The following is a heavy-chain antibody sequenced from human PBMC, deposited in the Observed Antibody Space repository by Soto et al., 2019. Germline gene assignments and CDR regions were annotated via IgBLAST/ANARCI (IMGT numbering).Heavy chain of an antibody. CDR1: GGSISSYY. Sequence: SETLSLTCTVSGGSISSYYWSWIRQPAGKGLEWIGRIYTSGSTNYNPSLKSRVTMSVDTSKNQFSLKLSSVTAADTAVYYCARATTTVVTGDAFDIWGQGTMVTVSS. J-gene: IGHJ3*02. CDR3: ARATTTVVTGDAFDI. D-gene: IGHD4-17*01. V-gene: IGHV4-4*07. CDR2: IYTSGST.